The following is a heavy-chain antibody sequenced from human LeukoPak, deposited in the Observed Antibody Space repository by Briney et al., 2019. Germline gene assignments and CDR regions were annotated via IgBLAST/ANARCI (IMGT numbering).Heavy chain of an antibody. J-gene: IGHJ4*02. CDR1: GYTFTSYD. D-gene: IGHD7-27*01. V-gene: IGHV1-8*01. CDR2: MSPNSGDT. CDR3: ARGPPNWGYDY. Sequence: VKVSCKASGYTFTSYDFNWVRQATGQRPEWMGWMSPNSGDTGYAQKFQDRVTMTRNTSIITAYMELSSLRSDDTAVYYCARGPPNWGYDYWGPGTLVTVSS.